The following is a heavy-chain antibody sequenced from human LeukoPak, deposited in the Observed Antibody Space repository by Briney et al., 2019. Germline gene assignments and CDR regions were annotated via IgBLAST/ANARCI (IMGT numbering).Heavy chain of an antibody. D-gene: IGHD6-13*01. Sequence: ASVKVSCKASGYTFTGYYMHWVRQAPGQGLEWMGWINPNSGGTNYAQKFQGRVTMTRDTSISTAYMELSRLRSDDTAVYYCASGGIAAAGTFNYYYYMDVWGKGTTVTVSS. V-gene: IGHV1-2*02. CDR2: INPNSGGT. J-gene: IGHJ6*03. CDR1: GYTFTGYY. CDR3: ASGGIAAAGTFNYYYYMDV.